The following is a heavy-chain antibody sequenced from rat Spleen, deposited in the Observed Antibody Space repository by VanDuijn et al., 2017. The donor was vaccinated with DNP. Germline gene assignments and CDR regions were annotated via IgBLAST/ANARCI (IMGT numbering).Heavy chain of an antibody. D-gene: IGHD1-2*01. V-gene: IGHV5-22*01. CDR3: ARHRAIAAIWDY. CDR1: GFIFSDYY. J-gene: IGHJ2*01. CDR2: IRFDGGST. Sequence: EVQLVESGGGLVQPGRSLKLSCAASGFIFSDYYMAWVRQAPTKGLEWVAYIRFDGGSTYYGDSVKGRFTISRDNAKNTQYLRMDSLRSEDTATYYCARHRAIAAIWDYWGQGVMVTVSS.